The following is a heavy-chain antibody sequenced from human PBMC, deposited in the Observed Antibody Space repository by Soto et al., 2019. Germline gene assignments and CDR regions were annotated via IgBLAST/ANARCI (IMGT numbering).Heavy chain of an antibody. CDR3: ARRGYYYDSSGYYYYGMDV. J-gene: IGHJ6*02. Sequence: QVQLVQSGAKVKKPGSSVKVSCKASGGTFSSYAISWVRQAPGQGLEWMGGIIPIFGTANYAQKFQGRVTITADESTSTAYMELSSLRSEDTAVYYCARRGYYYDSSGYYYYGMDVWGQGTTVTVSS. CDR2: IIPIFGTA. D-gene: IGHD3-22*01. CDR1: GGTFSSYA. V-gene: IGHV1-69*01.